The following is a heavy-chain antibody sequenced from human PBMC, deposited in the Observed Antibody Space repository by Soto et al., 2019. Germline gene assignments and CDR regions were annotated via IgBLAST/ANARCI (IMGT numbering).Heavy chain of an antibody. V-gene: IGHV3-48*02. D-gene: IGHD6-6*01. CDR3: ARDRSESSSSQVYYYYGMDV. Sequence: GGSLRLSCAASGFTFSSYSMNWVRQAPGKGLEWVSYISSSSSTIYYADSVKGRFTISRDMAKNSLYMQMNSLRDEDTAVYYWARDRSESSSSQVYYYYGMDVWGQGTTVTVSS. CDR1: GFTFSSYS. J-gene: IGHJ6*02. CDR2: ISSSSSTI.